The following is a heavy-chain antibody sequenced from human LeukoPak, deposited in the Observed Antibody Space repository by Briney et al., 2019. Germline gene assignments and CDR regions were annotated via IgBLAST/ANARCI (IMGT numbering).Heavy chain of an antibody. CDR1: GFTFSSYW. V-gene: IGHV3-74*01. CDR3: ASTNGLYRGSDCYAFDI. D-gene: IGHD2-21*02. Sequence: GGSLRLSCAASGFTFSSYWMHWVRQAPGKGLVWVSHINSDGSSTSYADSVKGRFTISRDNAKNTLYLQMNSLRAEDTAVYYCASTNGLYRGSDCYAFDIWGQGTMVTVSS. J-gene: IGHJ3*02. CDR2: INSDGSST.